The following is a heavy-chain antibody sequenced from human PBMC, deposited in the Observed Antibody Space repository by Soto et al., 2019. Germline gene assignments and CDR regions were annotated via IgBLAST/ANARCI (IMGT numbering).Heavy chain of an antibody. CDR2: IWYDGSNK. Sequence: GGSLRLSCAASGFTFSSYGMHWVRQAPGKVLEWVAVIWYDGSNKYYADSVKGRFTISRDNSKNTLYLQMNSLRAEDTAVYYCARDGYSSSSARGYYYYGMDVWGQGTTVTVSS. CDR3: ARDGYSSSSARGYYYYGMDV. CDR1: GFTFSSYG. J-gene: IGHJ6*02. D-gene: IGHD6-6*01. V-gene: IGHV3-33*01.